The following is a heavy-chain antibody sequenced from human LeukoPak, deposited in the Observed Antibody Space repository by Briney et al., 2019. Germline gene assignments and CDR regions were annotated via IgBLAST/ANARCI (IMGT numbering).Heavy chain of an antibody. V-gene: IGHV3-33*01. Sequence: GGSLRLSCAASGFTFSSYGMHWFRQAPGKGLEWVAVIWYDGSNKYYADSVKGRFTISRDNSKNTLYLQMNSLRAEDTAVYYCARDIAAMVRGVTPDAFDIWGQGTMVTVSS. CDR2: IWYDGSNK. D-gene: IGHD3-10*01. J-gene: IGHJ3*02. CDR3: ARDIAAMVRGVTPDAFDI. CDR1: GFTFSSYG.